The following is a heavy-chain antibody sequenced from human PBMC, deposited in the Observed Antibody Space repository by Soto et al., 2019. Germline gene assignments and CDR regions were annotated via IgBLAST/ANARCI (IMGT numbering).Heavy chain of an antibody. V-gene: IGHV3-11*05. Sequence: GGSLRLSCTASGFTFRSYAMHWVRQAPGKGLEWVSYISSSSSYTNYADSVKGRFTISRDNAKNSLYLQMNSLRAEDTAVYYCARGIAAAGTGQYYFDYWGQGTLVTVSS. CDR2: ISSSSSYT. J-gene: IGHJ4*02. CDR3: ARGIAAAGTGQYYFDY. D-gene: IGHD6-13*01. CDR1: GFTFRSYA.